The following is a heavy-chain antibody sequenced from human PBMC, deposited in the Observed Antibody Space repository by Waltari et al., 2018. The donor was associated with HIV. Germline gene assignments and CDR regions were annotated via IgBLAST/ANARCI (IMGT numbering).Heavy chain of an antibody. J-gene: IGHJ5*02. CDR3: VRAHYDSSSLDP. V-gene: IGHV3-74*01. CDR1: GFPFSSYW. D-gene: IGHD3-22*01. Sequence: EVQLVESGGGLVQPGGSLRPPCATSGFPFSSYWMHWVRQAPGKGLVWVSRVNGDGRSTNYADSVKGRFTICRDNGKNTLYLQMDSRRAEDTAVDDCVRAHYDSSSLDPWGQGTRVTVTS. CDR2: VNGDGRST.